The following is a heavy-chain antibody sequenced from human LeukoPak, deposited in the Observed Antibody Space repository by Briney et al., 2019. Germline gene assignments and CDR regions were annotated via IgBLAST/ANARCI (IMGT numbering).Heavy chain of an antibody. J-gene: IGHJ5*02. V-gene: IGHV1-2*02. CDR3: ARDHLLFRQPPNWFDP. CDR1: GYTFTGYY. Sequence: ASVKVSCKASGYTFTGYYMHWVRQAPGQGLEWMGWINPNSGGTNYAQKFQGRVTMTRDTSISTAYMELSRLRSDDTAVYYCARDHLLFRQPPNWFDPWGQGTLVTVST. D-gene: IGHD1-14*01. CDR2: INPNSGGT.